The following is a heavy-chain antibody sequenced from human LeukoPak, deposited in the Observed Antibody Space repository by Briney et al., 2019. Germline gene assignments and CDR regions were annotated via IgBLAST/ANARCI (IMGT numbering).Heavy chain of an antibody. J-gene: IGHJ6*02. D-gene: IGHD3-10*01. CDR1: GFTFSSYS. CDR2: ISSSSSYI. Sequence: GGSLRLSCAASGFTFSSYSMNWVRQAPGKGLEWVSSISSSSSYIYYADSVKGRFTISKDNAKNSLYLQMNSLRAEDTAVYYCAREEVLWFGELYGMDVWGQGTTVTVSS. V-gene: IGHV3-21*01. CDR3: AREEVLWFGELYGMDV.